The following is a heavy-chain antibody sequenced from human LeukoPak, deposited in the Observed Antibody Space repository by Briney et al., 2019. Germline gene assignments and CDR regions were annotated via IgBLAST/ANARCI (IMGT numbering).Heavy chain of an antibody. V-gene: IGHV1-8*01. D-gene: IGHD3-22*01. CDR1: GYTFTSYD. CDR2: MNPNSGNT. J-gene: IGHJ4*02. CDR3: ARVDNYYDSSGLFDY. Sequence: ASVKVSCKASGYTFTSYDINWVRPATGQGLEWVGWMNPNSGNTGYAQKFQGRVTMTRNTSISTAYMELSSLRSKDTAVYYCARVDNYYDSSGLFDYWGQGTLVTVSS.